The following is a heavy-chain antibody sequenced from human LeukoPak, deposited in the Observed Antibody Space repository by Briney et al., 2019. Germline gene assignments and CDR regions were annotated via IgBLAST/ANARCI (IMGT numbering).Heavy chain of an antibody. D-gene: IGHD2-15*01. CDR1: GFTFSSYS. CDR3: AREYCSGGSCRFDY. Sequence: GGSVRLSCAASGFTFSSYSMNWVRQAPGKGLEWVSSISSSGSYIYYADSVKGRFTISRDNAKNSLYLQMNSLRAEDTAVYYCAREYCSGGSCRFDYWGQGTLVTVSS. J-gene: IGHJ4*02. V-gene: IGHV3-21*01. CDR2: ISSSGSYI.